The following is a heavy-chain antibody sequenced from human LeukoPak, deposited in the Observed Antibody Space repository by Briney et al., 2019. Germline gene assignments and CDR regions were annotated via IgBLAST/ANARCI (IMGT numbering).Heavy chain of an antibody. Sequence: SETLFLTCTVAGDSFTSGGYYWNWIRQPPGKGLEWIGYIHHSGSTFYNPSLKSRVTISIDRARNQFSLSLTSVTAADTAVYYCARQTNYYSNAFDIWGQGTVVTVSS. CDR3: ARQTNYYSNAFDI. CDR2: IHHSGST. CDR1: GDSFTSGGYY. J-gene: IGHJ3*02. V-gene: IGHV4-30-2*01. D-gene: IGHD4/OR15-4a*01.